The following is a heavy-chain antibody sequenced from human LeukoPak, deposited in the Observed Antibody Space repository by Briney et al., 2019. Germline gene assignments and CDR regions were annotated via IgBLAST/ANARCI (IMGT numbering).Heavy chain of an antibody. CDR2: IYTSGST. Sequence: SETLSLTCTVSGGSISSYYWSWIRQPPGKGLEWIGYIYTSGSTNYNPSLKSRVTISVDTSKNQFSLKLSSVTAADTAVYYCARHGGGSRQIDYWGQGTLVTVSS. CDR3: ARHGGGSRQIDY. D-gene: IGHD3-16*01. V-gene: IGHV4-4*09. CDR1: GGSISSYY. J-gene: IGHJ4*02.